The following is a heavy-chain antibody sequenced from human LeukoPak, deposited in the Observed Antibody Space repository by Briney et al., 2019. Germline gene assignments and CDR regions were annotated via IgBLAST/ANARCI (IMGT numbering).Heavy chain of an antibody. CDR3: ARDPTSMTTGTYNWFDP. V-gene: IGHV1-69*13. J-gene: IGHJ5*02. Sequence: ASVKVSCKASGGTFSSYAISWVRQAPGQGLEWMGGIIPIFGTANYAQKFQGRVTITADESTSTAYMELSSLRSEDTAVYYCARDPTSMTTGTYNWFDPWGQGTLVTVSS. CDR1: GGTFSSYA. D-gene: IGHD4-11*01. CDR2: IIPIFGTA.